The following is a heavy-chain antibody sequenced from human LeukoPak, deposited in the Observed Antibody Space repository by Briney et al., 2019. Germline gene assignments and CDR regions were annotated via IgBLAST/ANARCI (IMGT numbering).Heavy chain of an antibody. Sequence: GGSLRLSCAASGSTFSSYSMNWVRQAPGKGLEWVSSISSSSSYIYYADSVKGRFTISRDNAKNSLYLQMNSLRAEDTAVYYCAREFSGTYSHWGYYYAMDVWGQGTTVTVSS. CDR1: GSTFSSYS. V-gene: IGHV3-21*04. CDR2: ISSSSSYI. J-gene: IGHJ6*02. CDR3: AREFSGTYSHWGYYYAMDV. D-gene: IGHD1-26*01.